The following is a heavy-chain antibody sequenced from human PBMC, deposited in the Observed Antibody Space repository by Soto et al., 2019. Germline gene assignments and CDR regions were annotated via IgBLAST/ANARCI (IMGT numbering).Heavy chain of an antibody. CDR2: INHSGST. J-gene: IGHJ4*02. D-gene: IGHD6-13*01. CDR1: GGSFSGYY. CDR3: AREGYSSSWYRY. Sequence: QVQLQQWGAGLLKPSETLSLTCAVYGGSFSGYYWSWIRQPPGKGLEWIGEINHSGSTNYNPSLKRRVTISVDTYKNQFSLKLSSVTAADTAVYYCAREGYSSSWYRYWGQGTLVTVSS. V-gene: IGHV4-34*01.